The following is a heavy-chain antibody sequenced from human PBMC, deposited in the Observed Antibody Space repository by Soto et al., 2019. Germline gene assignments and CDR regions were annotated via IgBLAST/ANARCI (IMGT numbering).Heavy chain of an antibody. CDR3: ASGVEYSSSPFDY. J-gene: IGHJ4*02. D-gene: IGHD6-6*01. CDR2: IYYSGST. V-gene: IGHV4-59*01. CDR1: GGSISSYY. Sequence: QVQLQESGPGLVKPSETLSLTCTVSGGSISSYYWSWIRQPPGKGLEWIGDIYYSGSTNYNPALKSRAPISVDTSQNQFALKLSSVTAADTAVYYCASGVEYSSSPFDYWGQGTLVTVSS.